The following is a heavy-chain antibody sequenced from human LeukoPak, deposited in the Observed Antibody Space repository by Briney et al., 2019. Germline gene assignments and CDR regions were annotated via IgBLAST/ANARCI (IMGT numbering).Heavy chain of an antibody. CDR1: GYTFTSYY. CDR2: INPSGGST. CDR3: ASPGGLCGGDCYPYYYYGMDV. J-gene: IGHJ6*02. Sequence: GASVKVSCKASGYTFTSYYMHWVRQAPGQGLEWMGIINPSGGSTSYAQKFQGRVTMTRDTSTSTVYMELSSLRSEDTAVYSCASPGGLCGGDCYPYYYYGMDVWGQGSTATVSS. V-gene: IGHV1-46*01. D-gene: IGHD2-21*02.